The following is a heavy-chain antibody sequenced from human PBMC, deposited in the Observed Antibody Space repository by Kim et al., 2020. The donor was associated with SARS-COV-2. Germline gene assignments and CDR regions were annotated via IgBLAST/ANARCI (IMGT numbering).Heavy chain of an antibody. CDR3: AREEYSSGHDAFDL. D-gene: IGHD6-19*01. Sequence: SETLSLTCAVSGGSISSSNWWSWVRQPPGKGLEWIGEIYHSGSTNYNPSLKSRVTISVDKSKNQFSLKLSSVTAADTAVYYCAREEYSSGHDAFDLWGQGTMVTVSS. CDR1: GGSISSSNW. V-gene: IGHV4-4*02. J-gene: IGHJ3*01. CDR2: IYHSGST.